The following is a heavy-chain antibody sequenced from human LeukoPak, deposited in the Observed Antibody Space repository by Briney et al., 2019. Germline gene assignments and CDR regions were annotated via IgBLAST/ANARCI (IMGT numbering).Heavy chain of an antibody. CDR1: EFTVSSNY. D-gene: IGHD1-26*01. V-gene: IGHV3-53*01. Sequence: PGGSLRLSCAASEFTVSSNYMSWVRQAPGKGLEWVSVIYSGGSTHYADSVKGRFTISRDNSKKILYLQMNSLRAEDTAVYYCARMGVGAMGFWGQGTLVTVSS. J-gene: IGHJ4*02. CDR2: IYSGGST. CDR3: ARMGVGAMGF.